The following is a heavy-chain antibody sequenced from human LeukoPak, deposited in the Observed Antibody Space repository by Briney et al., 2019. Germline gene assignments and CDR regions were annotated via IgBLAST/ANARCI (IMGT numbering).Heavy chain of an antibody. CDR1: GFTFSSYA. J-gene: IGHJ3*02. V-gene: IGHV3-23*01. D-gene: IGHD5-18*01. CDR2: ISGSGGST. Sequence: GGSLRLSCAASGFTFSSYAMSWVRQAPGKGLEWVSAISGSGGSTYYADSVKGRFTISRDNSKNTLYLQMNSLRAEDTAVYYCAKDRGYSYGKNPDAFDIWGQGTMVTVSS. CDR3: AKDRGYSYGKNPDAFDI.